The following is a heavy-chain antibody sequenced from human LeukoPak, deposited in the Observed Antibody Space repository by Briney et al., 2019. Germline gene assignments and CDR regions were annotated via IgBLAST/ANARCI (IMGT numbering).Heavy chain of an antibody. V-gene: IGHV3-49*04. D-gene: IGHD6-25*01. CDR1: GLNFVDYA. J-gene: IGHJ4*02. CDR2: IRGKRYGGTA. CDR3: AASSGFDY. Sequence: PGRSLTLSCAVSGLNFVDYAMSWVRQAPGKGLEWLGYIRGKRYGGTAVYAASVKGRFTISRDDSKSIAYLQMNSLKTEDTATYYCAASSGFDYWGQGSLVAVSS.